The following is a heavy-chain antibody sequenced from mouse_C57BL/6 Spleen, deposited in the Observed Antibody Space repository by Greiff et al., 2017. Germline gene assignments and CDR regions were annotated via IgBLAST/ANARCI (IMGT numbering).Heavy chain of an antibody. CDR1: GFTFSSYG. CDR2: ISSGGSYT. J-gene: IGHJ3*01. Sequence: EVMLVESGGDLVKPGGSLKLSCAVSGFTFSSYGMSWVRQTPDKRLEWVATISSGGSYTYYPDSVKGRFTISRDNAKNTLYLQMSSLKSEDTAMYYCAGDLYWGQGTLVTVSA. V-gene: IGHV5-6*02. CDR3: AGDLY.